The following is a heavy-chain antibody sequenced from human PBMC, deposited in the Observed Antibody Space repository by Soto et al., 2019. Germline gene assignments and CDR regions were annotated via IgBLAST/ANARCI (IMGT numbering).Heavy chain of an antibody. V-gene: IGHV1-58*01. J-gene: IGHJ4*02. CDR3: AAGDSSGYYGG. CDR1: GFIFTSSS. D-gene: IGHD3-22*01. Sequence: VSSVKVSCKASGFIFTSSSVQWVRQARGQRLEWIGWITVGTGNTNYAQKFQERVTITRDMSTSTAYMELSNLRSEDTAVYYCAAGDSSGYYGGWGQGTQVT. CDR2: ITVGTGNT.